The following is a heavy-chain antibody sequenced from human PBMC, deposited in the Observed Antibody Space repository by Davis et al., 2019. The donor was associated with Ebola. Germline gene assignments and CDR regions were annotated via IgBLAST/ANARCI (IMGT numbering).Heavy chain of an antibody. CDR3: ARGNYGDYIVLYYYNMDV. Sequence: MPSETLSLTCSVSGDSISSYYWSWFRQPPGKGLEWIGYIYHSGNIKYNPSLKSRLTISIDTSKNQFSLKLSSVTAADTAVYYCARGNYGDYIVLYYYNMDVWGQGTTVTVSS. CDR1: GDSISSYY. V-gene: IGHV4-59*01. J-gene: IGHJ6*02. D-gene: IGHD4-17*01. CDR2: IYHSGNI.